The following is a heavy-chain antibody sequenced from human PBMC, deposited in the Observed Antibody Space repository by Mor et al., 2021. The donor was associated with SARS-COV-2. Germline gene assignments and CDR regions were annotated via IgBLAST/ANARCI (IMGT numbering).Heavy chain of an antibody. V-gene: IGHV1-24*01. J-gene: IGHJ4*02. Sequence: EDGETIYAQKFQGRVTMTEDTSTDTAYMELSSLRSEDTAVYYCATVFLGFNLIQTGGHFDYWGQGTLVTVSS. CDR3: ATVFLGFNLIQTGGHFDY. CDR2: EDGET. D-gene: IGHD2-21*01.